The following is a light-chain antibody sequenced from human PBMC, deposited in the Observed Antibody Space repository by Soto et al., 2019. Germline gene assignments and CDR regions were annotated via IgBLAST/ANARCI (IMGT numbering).Light chain of an antibody. CDR1: SSDVGLYDY. J-gene: IGLJ1*01. V-gene: IGLV2-14*01. CDR3: SSYTSDSSYV. CDR2: AVS. Sequence: QSVLAQPASVSGSPGQSITISCTGTSSDVGLYDYVSWYRQHPGKAPQLMIYAVSNRPSGVSNRFSASKSGNTASLFISRLQAEDEADYYCSSYTSDSSYVFGSGTKVTVL.